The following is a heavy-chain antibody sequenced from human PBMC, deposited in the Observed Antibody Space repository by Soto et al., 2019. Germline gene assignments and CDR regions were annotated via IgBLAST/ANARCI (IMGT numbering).Heavy chain of an antibody. CDR3: ARDSGSMGPGSRYYYYGMDV. CDR1: GFTFSSYS. J-gene: IGHJ6*02. D-gene: IGHD6-13*01. Sequence: EVQLVESGGGLVQPGGSLRLSCAASGFTFSSYSMNWVRQAPGKGLEWVSYISSSSSTIYYADSVKGRFTISRDNAKNSLYLQMNSLRDEDTAVYYCARDSGSMGPGSRYYYYGMDVWGQGTTVTVSS. V-gene: IGHV3-48*02. CDR2: ISSSSSTI.